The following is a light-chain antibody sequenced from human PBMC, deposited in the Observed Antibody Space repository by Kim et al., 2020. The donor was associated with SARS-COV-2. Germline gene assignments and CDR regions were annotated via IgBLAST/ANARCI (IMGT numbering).Light chain of an antibody. CDR1: QSLLLSNGYNY. Sequence: EPASISCRSSQSLLLSNGYNYLDWYVQKPGQSPQLLIYLASNRISGVPDRFSGSGSGTDFTLKISRVEAEDVGVYYCMQGLQTLTFGGGTKVDIK. CDR3: MQGLQTLT. V-gene: IGKV2-28*01. J-gene: IGKJ4*01. CDR2: LAS.